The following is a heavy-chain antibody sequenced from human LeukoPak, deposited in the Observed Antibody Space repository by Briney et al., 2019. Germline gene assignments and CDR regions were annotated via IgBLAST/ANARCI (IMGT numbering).Heavy chain of an antibody. CDR2: IYYSGST. V-gene: IGHV4-59*08. CDR1: GGSISSYY. CDR3: ARGGYARGFDY. Sequence: ASETLSLTCTVSGGSISSYYWSWIRQPPGKRLEWIGYIYYSGSTDHNPSLKSRVTISIDTSKNQFSLKLSSVTAADTAVYYCARGGYARGFDYWGQGTLVTVSS. D-gene: IGHD3-16*01. J-gene: IGHJ4*02.